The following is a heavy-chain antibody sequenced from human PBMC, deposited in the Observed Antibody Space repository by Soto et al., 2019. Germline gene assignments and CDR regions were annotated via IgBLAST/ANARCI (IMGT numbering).Heavy chain of an antibody. Sequence: QMQLQESGPGLVKPSETLSLTCTVSGGSVSSSSYYWGWIRRPPGKGLEWIVSVYYSESTYYNPFPKSRVTISVDTSKKQITRNQRRVTAADTAVYYCARHQRRGYNYGFNALDIWGQGTMVT. CDR3: ARHQRRGYNYGFNALDI. J-gene: IGHJ3*02. CDR2: VYYSEST. V-gene: IGHV4-39*01. CDR1: GGSVSSSSYY. D-gene: IGHD5-18*01.